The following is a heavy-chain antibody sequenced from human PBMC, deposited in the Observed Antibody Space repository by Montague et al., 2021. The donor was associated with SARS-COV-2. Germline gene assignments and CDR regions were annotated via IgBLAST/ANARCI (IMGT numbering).Heavy chain of an antibody. CDR2: IYYSGST. CDR3: ARVGAYGDYPTPPTFDY. V-gene: IGHV4-59*01. J-gene: IGHJ4*02. Sequence: SETLSLTCAISGGSFSNYYWSWTRQPPGKGLEWIGYIYYSGSTNYNPSLKSRVTISVDTSKNQFSLKLSSVTAADTAVYYCARVGAYGDYPTPPTFDYWGQGTLVTVSS. CDR1: GGSFSNYY. D-gene: IGHD4-17*01.